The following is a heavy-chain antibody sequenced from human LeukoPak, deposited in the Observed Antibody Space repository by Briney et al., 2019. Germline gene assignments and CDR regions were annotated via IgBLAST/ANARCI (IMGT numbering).Heavy chain of an antibody. J-gene: IGHJ4*02. V-gene: IGHV3-53*01. CDR3: THRGDSSGWYTDY. CDR1: GFTVSSNY. Sequence: GGSLRLSCAASGFTVSSNYMSWARQAPGKGLEWVSVIHSGGSTYYADSVKGRFTISRDNSKNTLYLQMNSLRAEDTAVYYCTHRGDSSGWYTDYWGQGTLVTVSS. CDR2: IHSGGST. D-gene: IGHD6-19*01.